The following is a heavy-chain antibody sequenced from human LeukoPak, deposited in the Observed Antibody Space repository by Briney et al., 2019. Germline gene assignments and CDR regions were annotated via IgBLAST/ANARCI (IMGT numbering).Heavy chain of an antibody. CDR2: ISGSGGST. J-gene: IGHJ3*02. CDR3: ASTYCGGDCGAFDI. V-gene: IGHV3-23*01. D-gene: IGHD2-21*02. Sequence: GGSLRLSCEASGFTFSSYAMTWVRQAPGKGLQWVSAISGSGGSTYYADSVKGRFTISRDNSKNTLYLQMNSLRAEDTALYYCASTYCGGDCGAFDIWGPGTMVTVSS. CDR1: GFTFSSYA.